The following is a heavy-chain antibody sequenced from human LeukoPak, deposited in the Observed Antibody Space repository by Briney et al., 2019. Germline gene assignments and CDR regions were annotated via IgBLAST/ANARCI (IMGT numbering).Heavy chain of an antibody. CDR2: ISYDGSNK. CDR3: AREGGWYPGRYFDY. CDR1: GFTFSSYA. J-gene: IGHJ4*02. V-gene: IGHV3-30-3*01. Sequence: PGGSLRLSCAASGFTFSSYAMHWVRQAPGKGLEWVAVISYDGSNKYYADSVKGRFTISRDNSKNTLYLQMNSLRAEDTAVYYCAREGGWYPGRYFDYWGQGTLVTVSS. D-gene: IGHD6-19*01.